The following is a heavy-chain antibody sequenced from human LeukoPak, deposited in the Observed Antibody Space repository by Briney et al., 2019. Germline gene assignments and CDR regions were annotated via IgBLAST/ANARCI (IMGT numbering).Heavy chain of an antibody. J-gene: IGHJ4*02. CDR1: GFTFSSNA. CDR2: ISGSGGST. Sequence: GGSLRLSCAASGFTFSSNAMSWVRQAPGKGLEWVSAISGSGGSTYYADSVKGRFTISRDNSKNTLYLQMNSLRAEDTAVYYCAKYRYYDSSGPYYFDYWGQGTLVTVSS. D-gene: IGHD3-22*01. V-gene: IGHV3-23*01. CDR3: AKYRYYDSSGPYYFDY.